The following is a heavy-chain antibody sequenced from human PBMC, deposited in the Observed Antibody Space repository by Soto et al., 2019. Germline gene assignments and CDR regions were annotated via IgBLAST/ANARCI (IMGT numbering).Heavy chain of an antibody. CDR3: AKDCGYDWSDDAFDI. D-gene: IGHD5-12*01. J-gene: IGHJ3*02. V-gene: IGHV3-9*01. Sequence: EVQLVESGGGLVQPGRSLRLSCAASGFTFVDYAMHWVRQAPGKGLEWVSGISWNSGSIGYADSVKGRFTISRDNAKNSLYLQMNSLRAEDRALYYCAKDCGYDWSDDAFDIWGQGTMVTV. CDR2: ISWNSGSI. CDR1: GFTFVDYA.